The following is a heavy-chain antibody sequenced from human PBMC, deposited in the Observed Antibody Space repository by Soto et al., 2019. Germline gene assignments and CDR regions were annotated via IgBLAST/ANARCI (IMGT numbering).Heavy chain of an antibody. V-gene: IGHV4-39*01. Sequence: SETLSLTCTVSGGSISSSSYYWGWLRQPPGKGLEWIGSIYYSGSTYYNPSLKSRVTISVDTSKNQFSLKLSSVTAADTAVYYCARLLSVSSSWANLDIQAPNSYFDYWGQGTLVTVSS. CDR2: IYYSGST. J-gene: IGHJ4*02. CDR1: GGSISSSSYY. CDR3: ARLLSVSSSWANLDIQAPNSYFDY. D-gene: IGHD6-13*01.